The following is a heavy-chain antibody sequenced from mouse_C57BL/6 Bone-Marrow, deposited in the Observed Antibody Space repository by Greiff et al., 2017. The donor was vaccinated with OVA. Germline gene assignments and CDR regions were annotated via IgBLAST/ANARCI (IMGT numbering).Heavy chain of an antibody. D-gene: IGHD1-1*01. CDR2: IDPENGDT. CDR1: GFNITDDY. Sequence: EVQLQQSGAELVRPGASVKLSCTASGFNITDDYMHWVKQRPEQGLEWIGWIDPENGDTEYASKFQGKATITADTSSNTAYLQLSSLTSEDTAVYYCTRYGSSHWYFDVWGTGTTVTVSS. CDR3: TRYGSSHWYFDV. J-gene: IGHJ1*03. V-gene: IGHV14-4*01.